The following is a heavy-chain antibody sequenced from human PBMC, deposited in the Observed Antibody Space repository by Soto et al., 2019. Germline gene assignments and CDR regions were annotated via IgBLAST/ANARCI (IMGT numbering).Heavy chain of an antibody. CDR3: ADMDGS. CDR2: TYHRSKWHN. D-gene: IGHD3-10*01. Sequence: SQTLSLTCAVSGDSVSSNSAAWNWIRQSPSRGLEWLGRTYHRSKWHNEYAVSVKSRITINPDTSRNQFSLQLKSVTPEDTAVYYCADMDGSWGQGTLVTVSS. CDR1: GDSVSSNSAA. J-gene: IGHJ4*02. V-gene: IGHV6-1*01.